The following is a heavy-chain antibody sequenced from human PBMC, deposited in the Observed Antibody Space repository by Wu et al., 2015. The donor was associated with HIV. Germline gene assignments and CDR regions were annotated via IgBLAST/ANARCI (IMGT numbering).Heavy chain of an antibody. CDR2: MNPNSGNT. CDR3: AIDYYDSSGYGAFDI. V-gene: IGHV1-8*01. D-gene: IGHD3-22*01. Sequence: QVQLVQSGAEVKKPGASVKVSCKASGYTFTSYDINWVRQATGQGLGWMGWMNPNSGNTGYAQKFQGRVTMTRNTSISTAYMELSSLRSEDTAVYYCAIDYYDSSGYGAFDIWGQGTMVTVSS. J-gene: IGHJ3*02. CDR1: GYTFTSYD.